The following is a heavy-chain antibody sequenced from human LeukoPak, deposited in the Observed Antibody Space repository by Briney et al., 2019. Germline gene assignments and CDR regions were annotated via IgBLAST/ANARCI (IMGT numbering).Heavy chain of an antibody. V-gene: IGHV3-64D*09. CDR3: VKAQYDFWSGLDY. D-gene: IGHD3-3*01. Sequence: GGSPRLSCSASGFTFSRYPMHWVRQAPGNGLEYVSAISGNGGSTYYADSVKGRFTISRDNSKNTLYLQMSSLRTEDTAIYYCVKAQYDFWSGLDYWGQGTLVTVSS. CDR1: GFTFSRYP. CDR2: ISGNGGST. J-gene: IGHJ4*02.